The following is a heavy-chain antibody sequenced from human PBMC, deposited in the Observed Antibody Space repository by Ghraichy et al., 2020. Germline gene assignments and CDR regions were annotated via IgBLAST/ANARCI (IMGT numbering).Heavy chain of an antibody. CDR1: GFSFSDYA. Sequence: GGSLRLSCAASGFSFSDYALSWIRQAPGKGLEWVAAISRSGGTTYYADSVKGRFTVSRDKAKSTLYLQMKSLRAEDTAIYYCAKDISSTWYGGWFDPWGRGTLVTVSS. D-gene: IGHD2-2*01. J-gene: IGHJ5*02. V-gene: IGHV3-23*01. CDR2: ISRSGGTT. CDR3: AKDISSTWYGGWFDP.